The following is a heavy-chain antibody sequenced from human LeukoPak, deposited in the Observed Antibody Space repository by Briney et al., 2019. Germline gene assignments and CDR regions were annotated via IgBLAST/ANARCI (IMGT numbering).Heavy chain of an antibody. V-gene: IGHV3-23*01. CDR3: AKVRRDTMIVVVYDY. CDR2: ISGSGDST. Sequence: GGSLRLSCAASGFTFSTYAVNWVRQAPGKGLEWVSTISGSGDSTYYADSVKGRFTISRDNSKDTLYLQMNSLRAEDTAVYYCAKVRRDTMIVVVYDYWGQGTLVTVSS. D-gene: IGHD3-22*01. J-gene: IGHJ4*02. CDR1: GFTFSTYA.